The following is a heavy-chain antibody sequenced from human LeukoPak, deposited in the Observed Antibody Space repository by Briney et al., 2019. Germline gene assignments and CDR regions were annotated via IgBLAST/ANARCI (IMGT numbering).Heavy chain of an antibody. CDR2: ISSSSSYI. CDR3: ARGGYSSSWYDY. J-gene: IGHJ4*02. D-gene: IGHD6-13*01. CDR1: GFTFSSYS. Sequence: GGSLRLSCAASGFTFSSYSMNWVRQAPGKGLEWVSAISSSSSYIYYADSVKGRFTISRDNAKNSLYLQMNSLRAEDTAVYYCARGGYSSSWYDYWGQGTLVTVSS. V-gene: IGHV3-21*01.